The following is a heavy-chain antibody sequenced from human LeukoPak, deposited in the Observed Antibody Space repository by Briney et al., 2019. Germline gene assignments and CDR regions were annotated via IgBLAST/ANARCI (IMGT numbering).Heavy chain of an antibody. V-gene: IGHV3-23*01. Sequence: GGSLRLSCAASGFTFSSYAMSWVRQAPGKGLEWVSAISGSGGSTYYADSVKGRFTISRDNSKNTLYLQMNSLRAEDTAVYYCAKAELRYFDWLTLLFDFWGQGTLVTVSS. CDR1: GFTFSSYA. J-gene: IGHJ4*02. D-gene: IGHD3-9*01. CDR2: ISGSGGST. CDR3: AKAELRYFDWLTLLFDF.